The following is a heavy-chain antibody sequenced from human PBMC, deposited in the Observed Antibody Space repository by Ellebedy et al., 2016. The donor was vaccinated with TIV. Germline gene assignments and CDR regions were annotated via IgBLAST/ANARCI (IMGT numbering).Heavy chain of an antibody. Sequence: ASVKVSXXASGGTFSSYAISWVRQAPGQGLEWMGRIIPILGIANYAQKFQGRVTITADKSTSTAYMELSSLRSEDTAVYYCARVDTAMGHYYYHGMDVWGQGTTVTVSS. D-gene: IGHD5-18*01. J-gene: IGHJ6*02. V-gene: IGHV1-69*04. CDR1: GGTFSSYA. CDR2: IIPILGIA. CDR3: ARVDTAMGHYYYHGMDV.